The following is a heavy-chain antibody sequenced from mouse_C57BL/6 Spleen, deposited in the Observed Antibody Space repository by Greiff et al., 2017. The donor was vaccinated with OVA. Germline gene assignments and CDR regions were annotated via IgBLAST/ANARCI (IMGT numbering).Heavy chain of an antibody. Sequence: QVQLQQSGPGILQSSQTLSLTCSFSGFSLSTSGMGVSWIRQPSGKGLEWLAHIYWDDDKRYNPSLKSRLTISKDTSRNQVFLKITSVDTADTATYDCARSYDVGYFDVWGTGTTVTVSS. CDR1: GFSLSTSGMG. CDR3: ARSYDVGYFDV. J-gene: IGHJ1*03. CDR2: IYWDDDK. V-gene: IGHV8-12*01. D-gene: IGHD2-12*01.